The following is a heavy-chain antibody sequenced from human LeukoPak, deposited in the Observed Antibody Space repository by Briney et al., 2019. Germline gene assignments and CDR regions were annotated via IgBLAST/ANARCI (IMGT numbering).Heavy chain of an antibody. V-gene: IGHV3-21*01. CDR2: ISSSSSYI. CDR3: ARGTMFPYYFDY. Sequence: GESLKISCAASGFTFSSYSMKWVRQAPGKGLEWVSFISSSSSYIYYADSVKGRFTISRDNAKNSLYLQMNSLRAEDTAVYYCARGTMFPYYFDYWGQGTLVTVSS. CDR1: GFTFSSYS. D-gene: IGHD3-10*02. J-gene: IGHJ4*02.